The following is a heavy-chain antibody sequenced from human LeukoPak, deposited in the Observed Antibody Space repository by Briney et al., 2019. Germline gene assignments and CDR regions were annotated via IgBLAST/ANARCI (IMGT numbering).Heavy chain of an antibody. CDR3: VKDSGLRANIAVAHFDY. V-gene: IGHV3-43*01. Sequence: GGSLRLSCAASGFTFDDYTMHWVRQAPGKGLEWVSLISWDGGSTYYADSVKGRFTISRDNSKNSLYLQMNSLRTEDTALYYCVKDSGLRANIAVAHFDYWGQGTLVTVSS. D-gene: IGHD6-19*01. J-gene: IGHJ4*02. CDR2: ISWDGGST. CDR1: GFTFDDYT.